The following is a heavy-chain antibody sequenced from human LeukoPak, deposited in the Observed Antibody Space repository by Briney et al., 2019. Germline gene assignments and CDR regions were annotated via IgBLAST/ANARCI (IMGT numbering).Heavy chain of an antibody. J-gene: IGHJ3*02. CDR2: ISSSSSYI. D-gene: IGHD3-22*01. V-gene: IGHV3-21*01. CDR3: ARAYYYDSSGYYTRNFAFDI. Sequence: GGSLRFSCAASGFTFSSYSMNWVRQAPGKGLEWVSSISSSSSYIYYADSVKGRFTISRDNAKNSLYLQMNSLRAEDTAVYYCARAYYYDSSGYYTRNFAFDIWGQGTMVTVSS. CDR1: GFTFSSYS.